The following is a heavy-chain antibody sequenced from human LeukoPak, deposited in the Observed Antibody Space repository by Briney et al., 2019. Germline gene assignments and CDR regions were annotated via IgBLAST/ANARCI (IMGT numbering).Heavy chain of an antibody. J-gene: IGHJ4*02. CDR2: IYYSGST. CDR3: ASGGSCSALCLGNY. CDR1: GGSISSSNYY. V-gene: IGHV4-39*01. Sequence: SETLSLTCTVSGGSISSSNYYRGWIRQPPGKGLEWIGSIYYSGSTYYNTSLKSRVTISVDTSKNQFYLKLSSVTAADTAVYYCASGGSCSALCLGNYWGQGTLVTVSS. D-gene: IGHD2-15*01.